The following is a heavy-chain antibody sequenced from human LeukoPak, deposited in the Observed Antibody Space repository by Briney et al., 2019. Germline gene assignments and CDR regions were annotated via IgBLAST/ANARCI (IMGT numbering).Heavy chain of an antibody. V-gene: IGHV4-31*03. J-gene: IGHJ4*02. CDR3: AADRGYCSGGSCYQGNYFDY. D-gene: IGHD2-15*01. CDR1: CLSISSGGYY. CDR2: IYYSGST. Sequence: SQTLSLTCTVSCLSISSGGYYWRWLRQHPGKSLGCIGYIYYSGSTYYNPSLKSRFTISVDTSKNQFSLKLSSVTAADTAVYYCAADRGYCSGGSCYQGNYFDYWGQGTLVTVSS.